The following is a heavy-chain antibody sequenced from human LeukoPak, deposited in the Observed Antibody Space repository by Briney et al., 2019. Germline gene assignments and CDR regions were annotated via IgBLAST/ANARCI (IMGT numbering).Heavy chain of an antibody. D-gene: IGHD3-16*01. CDR1: GGSMSDYY. Sequence: SETLSLTCTVSGGSMSDYYWSFIRQPAGKGLEWIGRIHTSWTTYFNPSLKSRVTMSVDTSKNQFSLKLTSMTAADTAVYFCARGDYYDGGGRNWFDPWGQGTLVTVSS. CDR3: ARGDYYDGGGRNWFDP. CDR2: IHTSWTT. V-gene: IGHV4-4*07. J-gene: IGHJ5*02.